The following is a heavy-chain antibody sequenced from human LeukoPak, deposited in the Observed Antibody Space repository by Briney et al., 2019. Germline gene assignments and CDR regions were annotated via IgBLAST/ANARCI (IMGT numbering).Heavy chain of an antibody. CDR3: ARKPIYDILTGYDY. D-gene: IGHD3-9*01. V-gene: IGHV3-53*01. J-gene: IGHJ4*02. Sequence: PGGSLRLSCAASGFTVSSNYMSWVRQAPGKGLEWVSVIYSGGSTYYADSVKGRFTISRDNSKNTLYLQMNSLRTEDTAVYYCARKPIYDILTGYDYWGQGTLVTVSS. CDR2: IYSGGST. CDR1: GFTVSSNY.